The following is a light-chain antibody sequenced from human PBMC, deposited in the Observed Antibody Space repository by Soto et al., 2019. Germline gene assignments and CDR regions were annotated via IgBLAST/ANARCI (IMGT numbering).Light chain of an antibody. J-gene: IGKJ2*01. Sequence: EIVLTQSPGTLSLSPGERATLSCRASQSITNNFLAWFQQKPGLAPRLLIHGASTRASGVPDRFSGGGSGTDFVLTISRLEPKDFAVYYCQQYGRSPLTFGQGTQVQIK. CDR3: QQYGRSPLT. CDR1: QSITNNF. CDR2: GAS. V-gene: IGKV3-20*01.